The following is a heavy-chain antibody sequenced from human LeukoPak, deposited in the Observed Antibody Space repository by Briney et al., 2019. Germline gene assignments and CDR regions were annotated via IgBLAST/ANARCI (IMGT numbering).Heavy chain of an antibody. V-gene: IGHV1-18*01. J-gene: IGHJ4*02. Sequence: GASVKVSCKASGYTFTSYGISWVRQAPGQGLEWMGWISAYNGNTNYAQKFQGRVTITTDESTSTAYMELSSLRSEDTAVYYCASRMIAGDYWGQGTLVTVSS. CDR1: GYTFTSYG. D-gene: IGHD3-22*01. CDR2: ISAYNGNT. CDR3: ASRMIAGDY.